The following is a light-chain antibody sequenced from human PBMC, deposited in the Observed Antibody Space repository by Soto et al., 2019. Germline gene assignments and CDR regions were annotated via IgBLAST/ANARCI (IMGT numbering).Light chain of an antibody. CDR1: QTISSN. V-gene: IGKV3-15*01. J-gene: IGKJ1*01. CDR3: QQYKNWPRT. Sequence: EIVMTQPPVTLSVSPGARATLSCRASQTISSNLAWYQQKPGQAPRLLIYGVSTRATGIPARFSGSGSGTEFTLTISSLQSEDFAIYYCQQYKNWPRTFGQGTKVDIK. CDR2: GVS.